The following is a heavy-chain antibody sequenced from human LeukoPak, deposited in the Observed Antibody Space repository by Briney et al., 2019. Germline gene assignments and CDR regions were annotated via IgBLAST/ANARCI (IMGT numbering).Heavy chain of an antibody. V-gene: IGHV5-51*01. CDR2: IYVGDSDT. Sequence: GESLKISFKASGFSFTRYWIGWVRQMPGKGLEWMGNIYVGDSDTRYSPSFQGQVTISADKSISTAYLQWSSLKASDTAIYYCARHDGYSTILASFDIWGQGTMVTVSS. J-gene: IGHJ3*02. CDR3: ARHDGYSTILASFDI. D-gene: IGHD5-12*01. CDR1: GFSFTRYW.